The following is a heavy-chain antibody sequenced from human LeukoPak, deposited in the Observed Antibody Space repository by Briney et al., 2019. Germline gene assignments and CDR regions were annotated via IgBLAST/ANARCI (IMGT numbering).Heavy chain of an antibody. CDR1: GFTFSSYA. D-gene: IGHD2-15*01. J-gene: IGHJ4*02. CDR2: ISGSGTGT. Sequence: GSLRLSCAASGFTFSSYALSWVRQAPRKGLEWVSAISGSGTGTYYADSVKGRFTISRDNSKNPLYLQMNNLSAEDTAVYYFAKVSGGYCSGGSCYVDYWGQGTLVTVSS. CDR3: AKVSGGYCSGGSCYVDY. V-gene: IGHV3-23*01.